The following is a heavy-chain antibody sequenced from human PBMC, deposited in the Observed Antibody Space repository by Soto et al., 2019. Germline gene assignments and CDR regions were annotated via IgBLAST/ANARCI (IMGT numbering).Heavy chain of an antibody. CDR1: GDSINVTGYY. V-gene: IGHV4-34*01. CDR3: ARGRNCSGGSCYWFDP. D-gene: IGHD2-15*01. CDR2: INHSGST. J-gene: IGHJ5*02. Sequence: SETLSLTCSVFGDSINVTGYYWAWIRQPLGKGMEWIGEINHSGSTNYNPSLKSRVTISVDTSKNQFSLKLSSVTAADTAVYYCARGRNCSGGSCYWFDPWGQGTLVTVSS.